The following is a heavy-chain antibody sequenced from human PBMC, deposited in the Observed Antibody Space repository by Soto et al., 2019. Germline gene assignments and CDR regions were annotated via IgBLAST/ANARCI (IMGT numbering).Heavy chain of an antibody. CDR3: IGEERGRRYFDG. CDR1: GYTLSTNSF. Sequence: QVHLVQSGAEVKEPGASVKLSCQASGYTLSTNSFLHWVRQAPGQGLEWMGLIDPSGVTTIYAPKFQGRVTLIRDVSTSTVYMDLSSLRSEDTALYYCIGEERGRRYFDGWGQGTLVSVSA. V-gene: IGHV1-46*03. D-gene: IGHD6-25*01. CDR2: IDPSGVTT. J-gene: IGHJ4*02.